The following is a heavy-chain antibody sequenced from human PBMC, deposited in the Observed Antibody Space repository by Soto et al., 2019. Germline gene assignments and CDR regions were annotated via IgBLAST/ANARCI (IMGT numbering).Heavy chain of an antibody. D-gene: IGHD3-22*01. J-gene: IGHJ4*02. Sequence: GGSLRLSCAASGFTFSSYAMSWVRQAPGKGLEWVSAISGSGGSTYYADSVKGRFTISRDNSKNTLYLQMNSLRAEDTAVYYCAKVFQYYDSSAPFDYWGQGTLVTVSS. V-gene: IGHV3-23*01. CDR3: AKVFQYYDSSAPFDY. CDR1: GFTFSSYA. CDR2: ISGSGGST.